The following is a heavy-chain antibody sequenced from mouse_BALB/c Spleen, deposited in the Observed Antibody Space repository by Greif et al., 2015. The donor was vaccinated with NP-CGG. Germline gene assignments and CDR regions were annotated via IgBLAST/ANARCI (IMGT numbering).Heavy chain of an antibody. J-gene: IGHJ3*01. V-gene: IGHV3-1*02. D-gene: IGHD1-2*01. CDR3: ARSGGTANGFAY. Sequence: EVKLMESGPDLVKPSQSLSLTCTVTGYSITSGYTWLWIRQFPGNKLEWMGYIHYSGSTNYNPSLKSRISITRDTSKNQFFLQLNSVTTEDTATYYCARSGGTANGFAYWGQGTLVTVSA. CDR2: IHYSGST. CDR1: GYSITSGYT.